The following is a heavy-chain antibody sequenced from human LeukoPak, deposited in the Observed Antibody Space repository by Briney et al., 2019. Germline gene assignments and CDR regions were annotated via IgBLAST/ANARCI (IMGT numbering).Heavy chain of an antibody. CDR3: AREYSSSPGRASDI. CDR2: ITNTDTTT. D-gene: IGHD6-6*01. J-gene: IGHJ3*02. Sequence: PGGSLRLSCAASGFSFNDYSMNWVRQVPGKGLEWVSYITNTDTTTYYADSVRGRFTISRDNSKNTLYLQMNSLRAEDTAVYYCAREYSSSPGRASDIWGQGTMVAVSS. CDR1: GFSFNDYS. V-gene: IGHV3-48*01.